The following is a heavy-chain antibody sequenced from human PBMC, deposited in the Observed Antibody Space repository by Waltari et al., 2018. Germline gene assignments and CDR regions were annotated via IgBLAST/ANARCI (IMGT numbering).Heavy chain of an antibody. V-gene: IGHV5-51*01. CDR2: IYPGDSDI. J-gene: IGHJ4*02. CDR3: ARGKQLFDY. D-gene: IGHD1-1*01. CDR1: GFNFATNW. Sequence: EVQLVQSGAEVRKPGASLKISCTGSGFNFATNWIAWVRQMPGKGLEWMGVIYPGDSDIRYSPSFQGHVTISADKSINTAYLQWSSLKASDTSFYFYARGKQLFDYWGQGTLVTVSS.